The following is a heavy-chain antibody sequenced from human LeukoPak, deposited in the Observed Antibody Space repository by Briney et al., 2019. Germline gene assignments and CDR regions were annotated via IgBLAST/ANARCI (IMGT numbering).Heavy chain of an antibody. CDR3: AKDQYSSSNCVDC. CDR1: GFTFSSYG. Sequence: GGSLRLSCAASGFTFSSYGMHWVRQAPGKGLEWVAFIQSDGSIKYYADSVKGRFTISRDNSKNTLYLQMKSLRAEDTAVFYCAKDQYSSSNCVDCFGQGTLVA. D-gene: IGHD6-6*01. CDR2: IQSDGSIK. J-gene: IGHJ4*02. V-gene: IGHV3-30*02.